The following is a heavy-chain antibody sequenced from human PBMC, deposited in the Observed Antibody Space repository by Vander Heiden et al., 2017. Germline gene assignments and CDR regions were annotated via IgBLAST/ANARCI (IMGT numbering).Heavy chain of an antibody. Sequence: QVQLQQRGAGLFKPSETLSLTCAVYGGSFSGYYWSWIRQPPGKGLEWIGEINHSGSTNYNPSLKSRVTISVDTSKNQFSLKLNSVTAADTAVYYCARGPPYYDILTGYYKMGAFDIWGQGTMVTVSS. CDR2: INHSGST. CDR1: GGSFSGYY. J-gene: IGHJ3*02. D-gene: IGHD3-9*01. CDR3: ARGPPYYDILTGYYKMGAFDI. V-gene: IGHV4-34*01.